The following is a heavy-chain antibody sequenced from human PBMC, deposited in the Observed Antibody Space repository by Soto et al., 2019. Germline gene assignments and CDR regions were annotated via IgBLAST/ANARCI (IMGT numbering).Heavy chain of an antibody. CDR2: IYTNDST. CDR3: ARDREDDYVWGAYRPPRYFDY. D-gene: IGHD3-16*02. V-gene: IGHV4-4*07. Sequence: ETLSLTCTVCGASISDYNWSWIRQPAGKGLEWIGRIYTNDSTNYIPSLQSRVAMSVATSKNQFSLKLSSVTAADTAVYYCARDREDDYVWGAYRPPRYFDYWGQGTLVTVSS. CDR1: GASISDYN. J-gene: IGHJ4*02.